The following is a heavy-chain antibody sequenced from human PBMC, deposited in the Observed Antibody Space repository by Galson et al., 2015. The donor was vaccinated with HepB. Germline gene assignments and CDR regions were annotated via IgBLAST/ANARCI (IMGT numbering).Heavy chain of an antibody. CDR2: TYYRSKWYN. D-gene: IGHD2-2*01. Sequence: CAISGDSVSSNSAAWNWIRQSPSRSLEWLGRTYYRSKWYNDYAVSVKSRITINPDTSKNQFSLQLNSVTPEDTAVYYCARDRLVVVPAAHDAFDIWGQGTMVTVSS. CDR1: GDSVSSNSAA. CDR3: ARDRLVVVPAAHDAFDI. V-gene: IGHV6-1*01. J-gene: IGHJ3*02.